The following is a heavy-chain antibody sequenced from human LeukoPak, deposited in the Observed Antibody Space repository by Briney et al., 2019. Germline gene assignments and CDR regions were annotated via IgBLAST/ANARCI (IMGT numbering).Heavy chain of an antibody. V-gene: IGHV3-30*04. CDR3: AREYSSSSGRSFDY. J-gene: IGHJ4*02. D-gene: IGHD6-6*01. Sequence: PGGSLRLSCAASGFTFSSYAMHWVRQAPGKGLEWVAVISYDGSNKYYADSVKGRFTISRDNSKNTLYLQMNSLRAEDTAVYYCAREYSSSSGRSFDYWGQGTLVTVSS. CDR2: ISYDGSNK. CDR1: GFTFSSYA.